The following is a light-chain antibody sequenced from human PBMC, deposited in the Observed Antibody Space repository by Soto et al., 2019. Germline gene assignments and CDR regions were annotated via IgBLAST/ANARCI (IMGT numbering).Light chain of an antibody. J-gene: IGKJ1*01. Sequence: DIQMTQSPSSLSAFVGDRVTITCRSSQYINNYLSWYQQKQGKAPKLLIHTASNLQSGVPSKFSGSGYGTDFTLTINSLQREDFATYYCQQSYSTPPTFGRGTKLEI. V-gene: IGKV1-39*01. CDR3: QQSYSTPPT. CDR2: TAS. CDR1: QYINNY.